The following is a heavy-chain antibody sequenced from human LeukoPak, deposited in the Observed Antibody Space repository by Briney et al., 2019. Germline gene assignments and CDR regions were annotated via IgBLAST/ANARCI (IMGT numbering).Heavy chain of an antibody. CDR2: ISSTSNYI. J-gene: IGHJ4*02. CDR1: GFTFSNYI. Sequence: GGSLRLSCAASGFTFSNYIINWVRQAPGKGLEWVSSISSTSNYIYYANSVKGRFTISRDNAKNSLYLQMNSLRAEDTAVYYCARDSGYDLYYFDCWGQGTLVTVSS. V-gene: IGHV3-21*01. D-gene: IGHD5-12*01. CDR3: ARDSGYDLYYFDC.